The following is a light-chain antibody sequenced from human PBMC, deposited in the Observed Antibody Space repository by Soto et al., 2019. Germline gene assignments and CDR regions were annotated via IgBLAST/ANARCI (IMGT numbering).Light chain of an antibody. CDR2: WAS. CDR1: QSVLSSSNNKNY. J-gene: IGKJ3*01. CDR3: QQYYSSPLT. Sequence: DIVMTQTPDSLAVSLGERATINCKSSQSVLSSSNNKNYLTWYQQKPGQPPKLLIYWASTRESGVPDRFSGSGSGTDFTLTISSLQAEYVAVYYCQQYYSSPLTFGPGTKVDIK. V-gene: IGKV4-1*01.